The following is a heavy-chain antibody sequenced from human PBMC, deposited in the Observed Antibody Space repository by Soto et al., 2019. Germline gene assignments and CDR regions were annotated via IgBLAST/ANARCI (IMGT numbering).Heavy chain of an antibody. J-gene: IGHJ6*02. V-gene: IGHV4-30-4*01. CDR1: GGSISSGDYY. Sequence: SETLSLTCTVSGGSISSGDYYWSWIRQPPGKGLEWIGYIYYSGSTYYNPSPKSRVTISVDTSKNQFSLKLSSVTAADTAVYYCARDRGYYDSSGSGVGMDVWGQGTTVTVSS. D-gene: IGHD3-22*01. CDR2: IYYSGST. CDR3: ARDRGYYDSSGSGVGMDV.